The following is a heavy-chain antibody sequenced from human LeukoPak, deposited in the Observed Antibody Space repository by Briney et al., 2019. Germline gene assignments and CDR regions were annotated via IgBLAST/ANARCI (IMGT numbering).Heavy chain of an antibody. CDR3: ARLFDS. J-gene: IGHJ4*02. CDR2: INYSGTT. CDR1: DGAISNDNFY. Sequence: PSETLSLTCTVSDGAISNDNFYWGWVRQPPGKGLEWVGSINYSGTTYYNPSLRGRVSISVDTSRAQFFLRLSSVTAADTAVYYCARLFDSWGQGTLVTVSS. V-gene: IGHV4-39*01.